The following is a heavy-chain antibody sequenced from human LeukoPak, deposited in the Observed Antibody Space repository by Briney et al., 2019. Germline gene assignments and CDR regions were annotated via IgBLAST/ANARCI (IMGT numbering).Heavy chain of an antibody. CDR3: ASNYYDSSGIDY. CDR1: GGSISSYY. Sequence: PSETLSLTCTVSGGSISSYYWSWIRQPPGKGLEWIGYIYYSGSTYYNPSLKSRVTISVDTSENQFSLKLSSVTAADTAVYYCASNYYDSSGIDYWGQGTLVTVSS. J-gene: IGHJ4*02. CDR2: IYYSGST. D-gene: IGHD3-22*01. V-gene: IGHV4-59*08.